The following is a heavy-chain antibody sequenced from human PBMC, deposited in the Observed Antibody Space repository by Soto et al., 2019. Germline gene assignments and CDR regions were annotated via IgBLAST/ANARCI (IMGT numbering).Heavy chain of an antibody. Sequence: EVQLLESGGGLVQPGGSLRLSCAASGFTFSSYAMSWVRQAPGKGLEWVSAISGSGGSTYYADSVKGRFTISRDNSKNXRXLRKHHRGAEDTAVDYCAKAPEGCSGGSCYSEYFQHWGQGALVAVSS. CDR2: ISGSGGST. V-gene: IGHV3-23*01. D-gene: IGHD2-15*01. CDR1: GFTFSSYA. J-gene: IGHJ1*01. CDR3: AKAPEGCSGGSCYSEYFQH.